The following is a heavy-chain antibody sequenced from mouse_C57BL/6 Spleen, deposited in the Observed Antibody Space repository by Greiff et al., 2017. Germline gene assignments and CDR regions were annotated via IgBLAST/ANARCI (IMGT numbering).Heavy chain of an antibody. V-gene: IGHV1-54*01. D-gene: IGHD1-1*01. Sequence: QVQLKQSGAELVRPGTSVKVSCKASGYAFTNYLIEWVKQRPGQGLEWIGVINPGSGGTNYNEKFKGKATLTADKSSSTAYMQLSSLTSEDSAVYFCARDDYYGSSPFAYWGQGTLVTVSA. J-gene: IGHJ3*01. CDR3: ARDDYYGSSPFAY. CDR1: GYAFTNYL. CDR2: INPGSGGT.